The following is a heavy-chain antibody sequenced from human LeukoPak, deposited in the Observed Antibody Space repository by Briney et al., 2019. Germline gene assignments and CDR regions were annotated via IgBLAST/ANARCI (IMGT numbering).Heavy chain of an antibody. CDR2: ISGSGGST. J-gene: IGHJ4*02. CDR1: GFIFSSYA. D-gene: IGHD4-17*01. V-gene: IGHV3-23*01. Sequence: GGSLRLSCAASGFIFSSYAMSWVRQAPGKGLEWVSAISGSGGSTYYADSVKGRFTISRDNSKNTLYLQMNSLRAEDTAVYYCAKVPRTTVTYHHFDYWGQGTLVTVSS. CDR3: AKVPRTTVTYHHFDY.